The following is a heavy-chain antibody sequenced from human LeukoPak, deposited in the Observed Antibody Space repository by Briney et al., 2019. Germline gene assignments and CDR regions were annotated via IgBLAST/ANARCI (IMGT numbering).Heavy chain of an antibody. Sequence: SETLSLTCTVSGGSISSSSYYWGWIRQPPGKGLEWIGSIYYSGSTYYNPSLKSRVTISVDTSKNQFSLKLSSVTAADTAVYYCARGAYCSGGSCALRNWGQGTLVTVSS. CDR3: ARGAYCSGGSCALRN. J-gene: IGHJ4*02. D-gene: IGHD2-15*01. CDR1: GGSISSSSYY. CDR2: IYYSGST. V-gene: IGHV4-39*07.